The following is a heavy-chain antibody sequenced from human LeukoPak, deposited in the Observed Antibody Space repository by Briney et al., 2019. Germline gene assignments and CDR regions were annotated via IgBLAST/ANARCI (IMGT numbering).Heavy chain of an antibody. D-gene: IGHD2-15*01. CDR2: INHSGST. J-gene: IGHJ4*02. Sequence: TSETLSLTCAVYGGSFSGYYWSWIRQPPGKGLEWIGEINHSGSTNYNPSLKSRVTISVDTSKNQFSLKLSSVTAADTAVYYCARAGGYCSGGSCHSWGQGTLVTVSS. CDR3: ARAGGYCSGGSCHS. CDR1: GGSFSGYY. V-gene: IGHV4-34*01.